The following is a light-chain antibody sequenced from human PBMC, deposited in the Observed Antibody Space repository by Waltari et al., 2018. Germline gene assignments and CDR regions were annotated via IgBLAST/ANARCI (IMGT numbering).Light chain of an antibody. CDR1: TPNIGAGYA. J-gene: IGLJ2*01. Sequence: QSVLTQPPSVSGAPGQRVTISCTGTTPNIGAGYAVYWYQQLPGTVPKLLIFVNSNRPSGVPDRFSGSKSGTSASLVITGLQAEDEADYYCQSYDSSLSGKVFGGGTKLTVL. CDR3: QSYDSSLSGKV. CDR2: VNS. V-gene: IGLV1-40*01.